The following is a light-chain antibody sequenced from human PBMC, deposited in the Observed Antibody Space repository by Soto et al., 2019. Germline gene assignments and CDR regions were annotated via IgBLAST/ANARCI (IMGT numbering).Light chain of an antibody. Sequence: QSALTQPPSASGSPGQSVTISCTGTSSDAGGYNFVSWYQQHPGKAPQLIIYEVTKRPSGVPDRFSGSKSGNTASLTVSGLQTEDEADYYCSSYAATNNYVFGSGTKVTVL. J-gene: IGLJ1*01. V-gene: IGLV2-8*01. CDR3: SSYAATNNYV. CDR1: SSDAGGYNF. CDR2: EVT.